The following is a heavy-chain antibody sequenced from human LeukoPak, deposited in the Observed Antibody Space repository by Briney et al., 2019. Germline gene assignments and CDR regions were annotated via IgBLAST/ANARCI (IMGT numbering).Heavy chain of an antibody. V-gene: IGHV3-7*01. J-gene: IGHJ4*02. CDR1: GFTFGSYW. CDR3: VRDYVWGTSESDY. CDR2: IKTDGGET. Sequence: GGSLRLSCAASGFTFGSYWMTWMRQTPGKGLEWVANIKTDGGETYYLDSVKGRFTVSRDNAKNSLFLQMNSLRAEDTAIYYCVRDYVWGTSESDYWGQGILVTVSS. D-gene: IGHD3-16*01.